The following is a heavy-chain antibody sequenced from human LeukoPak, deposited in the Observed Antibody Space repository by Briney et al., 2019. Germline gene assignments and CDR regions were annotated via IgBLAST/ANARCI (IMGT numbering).Heavy chain of an antibody. V-gene: IGHV1-46*03. CDR3: ARDKAVAGTIHYHYYYMDV. CDR1: GYTFTSYY. D-gene: IGHD6-19*01. J-gene: IGHJ6*03. CDR2: INPSGGST. Sequence: VSVKVSCKASGYTFTSYYMHWVRQAPGQGLEWMGIINPSGGSTSYAQKFQGRVTMTRDTSTSTVYMELSSLRSEDTAVYYCARDKAVAGTIHYHYYYMDVWGKGTTVTVSS.